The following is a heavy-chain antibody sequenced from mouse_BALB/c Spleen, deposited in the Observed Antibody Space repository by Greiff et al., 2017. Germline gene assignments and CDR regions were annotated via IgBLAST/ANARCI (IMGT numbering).Heavy chain of an antibody. J-gene: IGHJ4*01. CDR3: ARRVYGNYAYAMDY. V-gene: IGHV5-17*02. Sequence: EVKLMESGGGLVQPGGSRKLSCAASGFTFSSFGMHWVRPAPEKGLEWVAYISSGSSTIYYADTVKGRFTISRDNPKNTLFLQMTSLRSEDTAMYYCARRVYGNYAYAMDYWGQGSSVTVSA. CDR2: ISSGSSTI. D-gene: IGHD2-10*02. CDR1: GFTFSSFG.